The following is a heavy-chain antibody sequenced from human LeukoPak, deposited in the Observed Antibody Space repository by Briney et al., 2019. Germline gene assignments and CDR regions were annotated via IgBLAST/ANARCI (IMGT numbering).Heavy chain of an antibody. J-gene: IGHJ4*02. CDR2: INGSGDRT. D-gene: IGHD1-14*01. CDR1: GFTFSSYA. V-gene: IGHV3-23*01. Sequence: GGSLRLSCVASGFTFSSYAMNWVRQAPGKGLEWVSSINGSGDRTYYADSVKGRFTISRDNSKNTLYLQMNSLRAEDTAVYYCAKPARTDYADYWGQGTLVTVSS. CDR3: AKPARTDYADY.